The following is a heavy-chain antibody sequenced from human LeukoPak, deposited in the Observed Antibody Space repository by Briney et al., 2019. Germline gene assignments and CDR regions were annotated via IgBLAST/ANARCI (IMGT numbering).Heavy chain of an antibody. D-gene: IGHD1-1*01. CDR2: INWNSATI. Sequence: PGGSLRLSCAASGFTFDDYGMHWARQAPGKGLEWVSGINWNSATIAYADSVKGRFTISRDNSKNTLYLQMNSLRAEGTAVYYCAKLAGTFSAIMSVAYFDYWGQGTLVTVSS. V-gene: IGHV3-9*01. CDR1: GFTFDDYG. CDR3: AKLAGTFSAIMSVAYFDY. J-gene: IGHJ4*02.